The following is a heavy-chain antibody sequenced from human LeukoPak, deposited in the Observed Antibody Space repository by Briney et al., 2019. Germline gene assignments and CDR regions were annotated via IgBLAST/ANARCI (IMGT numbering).Heavy chain of an antibody. CDR3: ARGTSNFDY. J-gene: IGHJ4*02. D-gene: IGHD1-7*01. Sequence: SETLSLTCTVSGGSISNYYWSWIRQPPGKGLEWIGYIYYSGSTNYNPSLKSRLTTSVDTSKNQFSLKLSSVTAADTAVYYCARGTSNFDYWGQGTLVTVSS. CDR2: IYYSGST. CDR1: GGSISNYY. V-gene: IGHV4-59*01.